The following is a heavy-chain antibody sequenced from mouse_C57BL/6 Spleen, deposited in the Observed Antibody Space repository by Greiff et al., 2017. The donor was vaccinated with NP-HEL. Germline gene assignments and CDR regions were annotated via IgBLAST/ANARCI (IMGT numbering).Heavy chain of an antibody. D-gene: IGHD1-1*01. J-gene: IGHJ1*03. V-gene: IGHV1-18*01. CDR2: INPNNGGT. CDR1: GYTFTDYN. Sequence: EVQLQESGPELVKPGASVKIPCKASGYTFTDYNMDWVKQSHGKSLEWIGDINPNNGGTIYNQKFKGKATLTVDKSSSTAYMELRSLTSEDTAVYYCARKSYYGSSYSYWYFDVWGTGTTVTVSS. CDR3: ARKSYYGSSYSYWYFDV.